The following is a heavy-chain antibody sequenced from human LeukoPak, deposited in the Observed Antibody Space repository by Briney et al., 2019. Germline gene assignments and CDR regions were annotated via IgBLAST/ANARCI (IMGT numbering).Heavy chain of an antibody. D-gene: IGHD5-18*01. J-gene: IGHJ4*02. CDR1: GYTFTGYY. CDR3: ARESGRGYGYDY. V-gene: IGHV1-2*06. CDR2: INPNSGGT. Sequence: ASVKVSCKASGYTFTGYYMHWVRQAPGQGLEWMGRINPNSGGTNYAQKFQGRVTMTRETSISTAYMQLSRLRSDDAAVYYCARESGRGYGYDYWGQGTLVTVSS.